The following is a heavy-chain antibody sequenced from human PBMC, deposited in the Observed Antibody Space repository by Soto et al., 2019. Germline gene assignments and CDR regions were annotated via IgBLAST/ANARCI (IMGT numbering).Heavy chain of an antibody. J-gene: IGHJ3*02. D-gene: IGHD4-17*01. V-gene: IGHV1-18*01. CDR3: AIATTVRSDALDI. Sequence: QVQLVQSGAEMGQPGASVKVSCKASGYTFTNYGITWVRQAPGQGLEWMGWISAYNGNTNYEQKFQDRVTMTTDTSTSTAYMEVRSLSYDPAAVYYGAIATTVRSDALDIWGQGTMVTVSS. CDR2: ISAYNGNT. CDR1: GYTFTNYG.